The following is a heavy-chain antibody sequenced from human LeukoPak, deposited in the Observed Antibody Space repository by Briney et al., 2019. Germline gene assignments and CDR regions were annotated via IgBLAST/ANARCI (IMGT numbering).Heavy chain of an antibody. D-gene: IGHD5-18*01. CDR1: GGSISSYY. Sequence: SETLSLTCTVSGGSISSYYWSWIRQPPGKGLEWIGSIYYSGSTYYNPSLKSRVTISVDTSKNQFSLKLSSVTAADTAVYYCAGHPKVDSYARLGEFDYWGQGTLVTVSS. CDR3: AGHPKVDSYARLGEFDY. V-gene: IGHV4-59*05. CDR2: IYYSGST. J-gene: IGHJ4*02.